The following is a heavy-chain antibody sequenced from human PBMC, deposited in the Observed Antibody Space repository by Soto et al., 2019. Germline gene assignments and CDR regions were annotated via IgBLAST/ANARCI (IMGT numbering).Heavy chain of an antibody. J-gene: IGHJ6*02. CDR2: IIPIFGTA. CDR3: ARDPAETEGQGTYYYYGMDV. CDR1: GGTFSSYA. D-gene: IGHD2-15*01. V-gene: IGHV1-69*12. Sequence: QVQLVQSGAEVKKPGSSVKVSCKASGGTFSSYAISWVRQAPGQGLEWMGGIIPIFGTANYAQKFQGRVTITAVESTSTAYMELSSLRSEDTAVYYCARDPAETEGQGTYYYYGMDVWGQGTTVTVSS.